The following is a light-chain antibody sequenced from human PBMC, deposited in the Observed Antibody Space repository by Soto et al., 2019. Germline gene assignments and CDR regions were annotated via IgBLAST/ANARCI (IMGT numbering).Light chain of an antibody. CDR3: QQRSTSPRT. V-gene: IGKV3-11*01. Sequence: EIVLTQSPATLSLSPGERATLSCRASEGVSSYLAWYQQKPGQAPRLLIYDASTRDTGIPARFSGTGSGTDFTLTISSLEPEDLAVYYCQQRSTSPRTFGQGTKVDIK. CDR2: DAS. J-gene: IGKJ1*01. CDR1: EGVSSY.